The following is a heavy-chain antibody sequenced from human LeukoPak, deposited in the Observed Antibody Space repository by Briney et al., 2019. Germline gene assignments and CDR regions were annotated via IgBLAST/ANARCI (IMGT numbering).Heavy chain of an antibody. J-gene: IGHJ3*02. CDR1: GFTFDDYA. V-gene: IGHV3-9*01. CDR2: ISWSGGTV. Sequence: GGSLRLSCAASGFTFDDYAMHWVRQAPGKGLEWVSGISWSGGTVGYADSVKGRFTISRDNARKSLYLQMNSLRAEDTALYYCARRAYNYGEAAFDIWGQGTMVTVSS. CDR3: ARRAYNYGEAAFDI. D-gene: IGHD5-18*01.